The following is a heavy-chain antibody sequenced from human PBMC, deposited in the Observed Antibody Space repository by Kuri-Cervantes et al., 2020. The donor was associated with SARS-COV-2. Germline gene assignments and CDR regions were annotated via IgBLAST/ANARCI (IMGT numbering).Heavy chain of an antibody. J-gene: IGHJ3*02. D-gene: IGHD3-16*01. Sequence: GVLKISCAASGFNFSSYWMSWVRQAPGKGLEWVANIKQDGSEKYYVDSVKGRFSMSRDNAKNSLYLQMSSLRAEDTAVYYCARHRIRFLSDDAFDIWGQGTMVTVSS. CDR2: IKQDGSEK. V-gene: IGHV3-7*01. CDR1: GFNFSSYW. CDR3: ARHRIRFLSDDAFDI.